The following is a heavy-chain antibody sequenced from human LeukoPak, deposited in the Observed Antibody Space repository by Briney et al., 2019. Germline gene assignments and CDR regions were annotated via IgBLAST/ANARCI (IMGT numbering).Heavy chain of an antibody. CDR1: GYTFTSYG. CDR2: ISAYNGNT. D-gene: IGHD3-22*01. Sequence: GASVKVSCKASGYTFTSYGISWVRQAPGQGLEWMGWISAYNGNTNYAQKLQGRVTMTTDTSTSTAYMELRSLRSDDTAVYYCARADYYDSSGHFDYWGQGTLVTVSS. J-gene: IGHJ4*02. CDR3: ARADYYDSSGHFDY. V-gene: IGHV1-18*01.